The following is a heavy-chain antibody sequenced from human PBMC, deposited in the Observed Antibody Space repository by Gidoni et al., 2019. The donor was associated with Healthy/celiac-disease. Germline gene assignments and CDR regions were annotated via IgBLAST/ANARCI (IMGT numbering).Heavy chain of an antibody. CDR1: GFTCSSYW. V-gene: IGHV3-74*01. D-gene: IGHD4-17*01. Sequence: EVQLVESGGGLVQPGGSLRLSCAASGFTCSSYWMHWVRQAPGKGVVWGSRNNRDESSTSDADAVKGRITNSRDNDKNTLYLQMISMRAEDTAVYYCARELESHGDVDYWGQGTLVTVSS. CDR3: ARELESHGDVDY. J-gene: IGHJ4*02. CDR2: NNRDESST.